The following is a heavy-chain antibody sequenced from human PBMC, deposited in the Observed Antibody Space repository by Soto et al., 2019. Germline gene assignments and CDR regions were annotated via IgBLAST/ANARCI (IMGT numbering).Heavy chain of an antibody. CDR3: AKFFAATGDSGGWPWHFDY. V-gene: IGHV3-23*01. Sequence: EVQLLESGGGLVQPGGSLRLSCAASGFIFSSYAMSWVRQAPGKGLEWVSAISGSGGTTYYADSVKGRFIISRDTSNNTVYLHINSRRFEDAAIYYCAKFFAATGDSGGWPWHFDYWGQGALVTVSS. J-gene: IGHJ4*02. D-gene: IGHD6-25*01. CDR2: ISGSGGTT. CDR1: GFIFSSYA.